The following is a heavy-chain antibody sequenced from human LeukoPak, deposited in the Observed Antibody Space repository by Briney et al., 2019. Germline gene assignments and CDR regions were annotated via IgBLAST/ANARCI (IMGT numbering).Heavy chain of an antibody. J-gene: IGHJ4*02. V-gene: IGHV3-30-3*01. D-gene: IGHD1-1*01. CDR3: ARERYAGYYFDY. CDR2: ISYDGSNK. CDR1: GFTFSSYA. Sequence: GGSLRLSCAASGFTFSSYAMHCVRQAPGKGLEWVAVISYDGSNKYYADSVKGRFTISRDNSKNTLYLQMNSLRAEDTAVYYCARERYAGYYFDYWGQGTLVTVSS.